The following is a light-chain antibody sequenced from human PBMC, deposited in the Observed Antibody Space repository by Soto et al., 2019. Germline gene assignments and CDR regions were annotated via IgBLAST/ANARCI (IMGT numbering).Light chain of an antibody. CDR2: AAS. CDR3: QQYINRPWT. CDR1: QSVTSS. V-gene: IGKV3-15*01. J-gene: IGKJ1*01. Sequence: EIVMTQSPATVSVFPGERATLSCRASQSVTSSVAWYQQKPGQAPKLLIYAASTRAKGISDRFSGSGSGTEFTLAISGLQSEDFAVYYCQQYINRPWTFGQSTKVESK.